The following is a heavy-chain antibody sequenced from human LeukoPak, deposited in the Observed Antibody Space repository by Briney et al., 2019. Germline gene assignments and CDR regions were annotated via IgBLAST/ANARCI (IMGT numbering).Heavy chain of an antibody. CDR2: ISDTT. CDR1: GFTFSTYA. D-gene: IGHD6-13*01. CDR3: AKAQAAAGRNWFDP. Sequence: PGGSLGLSCAASGFTFSTYAMSWVRQAPGKGLEWVSAISDTTYYADSVKGRFTISRDNSRNTLYLQMSSLRTEDTAVYYCAKAQAAAGRNWFDPWGQGTLVTVSS. V-gene: IGHV3-23*01. J-gene: IGHJ5*02.